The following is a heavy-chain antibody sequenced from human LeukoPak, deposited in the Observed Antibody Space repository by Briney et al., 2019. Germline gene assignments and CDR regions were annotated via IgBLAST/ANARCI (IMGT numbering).Heavy chain of an antibody. D-gene: IGHD1-26*01. V-gene: IGHV3-48*01. CDR1: GFTFSTNA. Sequence: GGSLRLSCAASGFTFSTNAMNWVRQAPGKGLQWVSYISSSSSTIYYADSVKGRFTISRDNAKNSLYLQMNSLRAEDTAVYYCARDQHNSSGSYAGIDYWGQGTLVTVSS. CDR2: ISSSSSTI. CDR3: ARDQHNSSGSYAGIDY. J-gene: IGHJ4*02.